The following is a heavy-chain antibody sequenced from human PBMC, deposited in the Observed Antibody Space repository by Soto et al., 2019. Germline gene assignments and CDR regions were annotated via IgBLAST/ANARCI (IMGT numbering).Heavy chain of an antibody. Sequence: GEALKISGKASGYSFTTYWMGWVRQMPGKGLEWMGIIYPGDSDNKYSPSLQGQVTISADTSISTAYFQWTSLKASDTAMYYCARSRRGAYSSGWYSPSGYYNYGIDVWGQGTKVTVSS. J-gene: IGHJ6*02. D-gene: IGHD6-19*01. CDR1: GYSFTTYW. CDR2: IYPGDSDN. V-gene: IGHV5-51*01. CDR3: ARSRRGAYSSGWYSPSGYYNYGIDV.